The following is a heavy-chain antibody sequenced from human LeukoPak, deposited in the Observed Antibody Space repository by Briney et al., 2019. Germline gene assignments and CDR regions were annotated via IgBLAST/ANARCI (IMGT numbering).Heavy chain of an antibody. CDR3: ARGFAYGDTGSFDY. Sequence: PSETLSLTCTVSGGSVSNYYWSWIRQPPGKGREGIGYILYRGSTTYNPSLKSRVTISIDTSKNQFSLKLSSVAAADPAVYYCARGFAYGDTGSFDYWGQGNLVTVSS. D-gene: IGHD4-17*01. V-gene: IGHV4-59*02. CDR1: GGSVSNYY. CDR2: ILYRGST. J-gene: IGHJ4*02.